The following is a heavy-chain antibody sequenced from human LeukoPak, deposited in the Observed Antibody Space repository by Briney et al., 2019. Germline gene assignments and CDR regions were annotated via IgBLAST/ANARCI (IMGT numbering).Heavy chain of an antibody. J-gene: IGHJ4*02. V-gene: IGHV4-59*08. D-gene: IGHD3-3*01. CDR3: ARQDGFWSGP. CDR1: GFTFSSYA. Sequence: GSLRLSCAASGFTFSSYAMSWVRQAPGKGLEWIGYIYYSGSTYYNPSLKSRVTISVDTSKNQFSLKLSSVTAADTAVYYCARQDGFWSGPWGQGTLVTVSS. CDR2: IYYSGST.